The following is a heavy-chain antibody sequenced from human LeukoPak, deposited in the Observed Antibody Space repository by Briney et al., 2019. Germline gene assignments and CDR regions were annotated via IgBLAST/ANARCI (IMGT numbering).Heavy chain of an antibody. Sequence: PSETLSLTCAVYGGSFSGYYWSWIRQPPGKGLEWIGEINHSGSTNYNPSLKSRVTISVDTSNNQFSLKLSSVTAADTAVYYCARRMVWGSYRYNWFDPWGQGTLVTVSS. V-gene: IGHV4-34*01. CDR2: INHSGST. D-gene: IGHD3-16*02. CDR3: ARRMVWGSYRYNWFDP. J-gene: IGHJ5*02. CDR1: GGSFSGYY.